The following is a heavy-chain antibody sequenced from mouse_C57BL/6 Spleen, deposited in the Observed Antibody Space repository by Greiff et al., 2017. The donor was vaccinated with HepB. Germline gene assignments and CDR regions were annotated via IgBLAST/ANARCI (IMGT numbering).Heavy chain of an antibody. Sequence: EVQLQQSGPGLVKPSQSLSLTCSVTGYSITSGYYWNWIRQFPGNKLEWMGYISYDGSNNYNPSLKNRISITRDTSKNQFFLKLNSVTTEDTATYYCAREGYYDYAYYAMDYWGQGTSVTGSS. V-gene: IGHV3-6*01. CDR3: AREGYYDYAYYAMDY. D-gene: IGHD2-4*01. J-gene: IGHJ4*01. CDR1: GYSITSGYY. CDR2: ISYDGSN.